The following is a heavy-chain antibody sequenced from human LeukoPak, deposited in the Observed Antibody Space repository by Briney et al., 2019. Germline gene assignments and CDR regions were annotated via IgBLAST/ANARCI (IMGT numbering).Heavy chain of an antibody. CDR3: AKYGDDYYGMDV. V-gene: IGHV4-59*08. CDR2: IYYSGST. D-gene: IGHD4-17*01. Sequence: SETLSLTCTVSGGSIRSYYWSWIRQPPGKGLEWIGYIYYSGSTNYNPSLKSRVTISRDTSKNQFSLKLSSVTAADTAVHYCAKYGDDYYGMDVWGQGTTVTVSS. CDR1: GGSIRSYY. J-gene: IGHJ6*02.